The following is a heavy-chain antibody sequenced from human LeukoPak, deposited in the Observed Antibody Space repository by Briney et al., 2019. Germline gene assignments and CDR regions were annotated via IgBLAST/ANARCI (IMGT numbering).Heavy chain of an antibody. CDR2: INHSGST. V-gene: IGHV4-34*01. Sequence: SETLSLTCAVYGGSFSGYYWSWIRQPPGKGLEWIGEINHSGSTNYNPSLKSRVTISVDTSKNQLSLKLSSVTAADTAVYYCAGWRITMVRGVSGGIDYWGQGTLVTVSS. CDR1: GGSFSGYY. J-gene: IGHJ4*02. CDR3: AGWRITMVRGVSGGIDY. D-gene: IGHD3-10*01.